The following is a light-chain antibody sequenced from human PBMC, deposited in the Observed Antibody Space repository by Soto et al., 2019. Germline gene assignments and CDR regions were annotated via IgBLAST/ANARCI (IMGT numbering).Light chain of an antibody. CDR2: GVS. J-gene: IGKJ1*01. Sequence: EIVLTQSPGTLSLSPGERATLSCRASQSVSSSYFAWYQQKPGQAPRLLIYGVSSRATGIPDRFSGSGSGTDFTLTISRLEPEDFAVYYCQQYGSSQWTFGQGTKVGIK. CDR3: QQYGSSQWT. V-gene: IGKV3-20*01. CDR1: QSVSSSY.